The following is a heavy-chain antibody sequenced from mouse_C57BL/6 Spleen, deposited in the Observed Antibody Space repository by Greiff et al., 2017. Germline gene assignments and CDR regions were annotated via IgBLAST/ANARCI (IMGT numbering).Heavy chain of an antibody. CDR2: ISSGSSTI. V-gene: IGHV5-17*01. Sequence: EVQLVESGGGLVKPGGSLKLSCAASGFTFSDYGMHWVRQAPEKGLEWVAYISSGSSTIYYADTVKGRFTISRDNAKNTLFLQMTSLRSEDTAMYYCARVYYYGSSDFYAMDYWGQGTSVTVSS. D-gene: IGHD1-1*01. CDR1: GFTFSDYG. J-gene: IGHJ4*01. CDR3: ARVYYYGSSDFYAMDY.